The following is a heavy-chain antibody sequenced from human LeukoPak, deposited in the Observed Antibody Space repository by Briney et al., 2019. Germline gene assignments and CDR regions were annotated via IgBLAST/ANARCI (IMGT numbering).Heavy chain of an antibody. CDR3: ARCSSWPRDNWFAP. Sequence: ASVKVSCKASGYTFTSYGISWVRQAPGQGLEWMGWISAYNGNTNYAQKLQGSVTMTTDTSTSTAYMELRSLRSDDTAVYYCARCSSWPRDNWFAPWGQGTLVTVSS. V-gene: IGHV1-18*01. D-gene: IGHD6-13*01. J-gene: IGHJ5*02. CDR1: GYTFTSYG. CDR2: ISAYNGNT.